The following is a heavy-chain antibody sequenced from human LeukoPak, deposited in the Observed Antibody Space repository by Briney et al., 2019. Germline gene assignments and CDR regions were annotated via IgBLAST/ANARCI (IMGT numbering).Heavy chain of an antibody. J-gene: IGHJ6*02. D-gene: IGHD3-16*01. Sequence: PSETLSLTCTVSGGSISSYYWSWIRQPPGKGLEWIGYIYYSGSTNYNPSLKSRVTISVDTSKNQFSLKLSSVTAADTAVYYCARDSRGGYYYGMDVWGQGTTVTVSS. CDR2: IYYSGST. CDR3: ARDSRGGYYYGMDV. CDR1: GGSISSYY. V-gene: IGHV4-59*12.